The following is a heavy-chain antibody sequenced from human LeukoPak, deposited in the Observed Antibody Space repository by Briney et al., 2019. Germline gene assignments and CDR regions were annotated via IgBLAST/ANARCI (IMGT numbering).Heavy chain of an antibody. CDR1: GGSISSGDYY. Sequence: SETLSLTCTVSGGSISSGDYYWSWIRQPPGKGLEWIGYIYYSGSTYYNPSLKSRVTISVDTSKNQFSLKLSSVTAADTAVYYCARDHPHYNWFDPWGQGTLVTVSS. J-gene: IGHJ5*02. CDR2: IYYSGST. V-gene: IGHV4-30-4*08. CDR3: ARDHPHYNWFDP.